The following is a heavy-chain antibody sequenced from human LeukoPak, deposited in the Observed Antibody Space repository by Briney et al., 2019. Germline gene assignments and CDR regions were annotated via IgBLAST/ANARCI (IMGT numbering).Heavy chain of an antibody. J-gene: IGHJ4*02. D-gene: IGHD3-10*01. V-gene: IGHV1-69*06. Sequence: SVKVSCKASGGTFSSYAISWVRQAPGQGLEWMGGIIPIFGTANYAQKFQGRVTITADKSTSTAYMELSSLRSEDTAVYYCAREHGSGSYYNPVGFDYWGQGTLVTVSS. CDR3: AREHGSGSYYNPVGFDY. CDR2: IIPIFGTA. CDR1: GGTFSSYA.